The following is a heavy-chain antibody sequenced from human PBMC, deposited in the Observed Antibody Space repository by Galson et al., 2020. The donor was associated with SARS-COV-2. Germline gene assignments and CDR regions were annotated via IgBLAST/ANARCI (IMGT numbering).Heavy chain of an antibody. CDR3: ARHSGGYSYGLLNYYYYGMDV. J-gene: IGHJ6*02. CDR2: IYPGDSDT. V-gene: IGHV5-51*01. Sequence: KIGESLKISCKGSGYSFTSYWIGWVRQMPGKGLEWMGIIYPGDSDTRYSPSFQGQVTISADKSISTAYLQWSSLKASDTAMYYCARHSGGYSYGLLNYYYYGMDVWGQGTTVTVSS. CDR1: GYSFTSYW. D-gene: IGHD5-18*01.